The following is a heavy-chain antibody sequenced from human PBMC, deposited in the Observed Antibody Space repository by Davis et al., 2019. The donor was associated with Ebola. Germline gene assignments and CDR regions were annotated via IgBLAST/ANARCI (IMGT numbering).Heavy chain of an antibody. V-gene: IGHV3-33*01. J-gene: IGHJ4*02. CDR3: ARPYSGSYQFDY. CDR2: IWFDGSNK. CDR1: GFTFNTYG. Sequence: PGGSLRLSCEASGFTFNTYGMHWVRQAPGKGLEWVSFIWFDGSNKNYGDSVKGRFTISRDNSKNTLFLQMNSLRAEDTAVYYCARPYSGSYQFDYWGRGTLVTVSS. D-gene: IGHD1-26*01.